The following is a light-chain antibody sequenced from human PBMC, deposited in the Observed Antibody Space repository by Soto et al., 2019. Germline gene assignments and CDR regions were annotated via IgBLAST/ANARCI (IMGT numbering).Light chain of an antibody. CDR3: QQANSFPRS. Sequence: DIQMTQSPSSVSASVGDRVTITCRASQGISSWLAWYQQKPGKAPKLLIYAASSLQSGVPSRFSGSGCGKDFTINISSMQYEDFAYYYCQQANSFPRSFGQGTRLEIK. CDR1: QGISSW. CDR2: AAS. J-gene: IGKJ5*01. V-gene: IGKV1-12*01.